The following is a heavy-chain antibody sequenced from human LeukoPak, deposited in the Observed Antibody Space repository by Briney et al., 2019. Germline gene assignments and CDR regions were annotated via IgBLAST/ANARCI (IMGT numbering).Heavy chain of an antibody. CDR3: ARDTVKSTLSLGSLGTTVTSFTSDWYFDL. J-gene: IGHJ2*01. Sequence: ASVKVSCKASGYTFTRYYMHWVRQAPGQGLEWMGIINPSGGSTSYAQKFQGRVTMTRDTSTSTVYMELSSLRSEDTAVYYCARDTVKSTLSLGSLGTTVTSFTSDWYFDLWGRGTLVTVSS. CDR2: INPSGGST. V-gene: IGHV1-46*01. D-gene: IGHD4-17*01. CDR1: GYTFTRYY.